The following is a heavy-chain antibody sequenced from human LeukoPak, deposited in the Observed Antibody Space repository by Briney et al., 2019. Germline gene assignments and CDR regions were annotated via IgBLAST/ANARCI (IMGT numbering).Heavy chain of an antibody. D-gene: IGHD6-19*01. CDR2: ISSSSYI. V-gene: IGHV3-21*01. J-gene: IGHJ4*02. CDR1: GFTFSSYS. Sequence: GGSLRLSCAASGFTFSSYSMNWVRQAPGKGLEWVSSISSSSYIYYADSVKGRFTISRDNAKNSLYLQMNSLRAEDTAVYYCARDLIAVAGPRIDYWGQGTLVTVSS. CDR3: ARDLIAVAGPRIDY.